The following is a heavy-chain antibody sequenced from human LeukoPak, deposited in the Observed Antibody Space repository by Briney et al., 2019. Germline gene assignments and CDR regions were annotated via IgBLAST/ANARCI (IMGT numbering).Heavy chain of an antibody. V-gene: IGHV4-38-2*01. CDR1: GYSISSGYH. CDR2: MFHGGNT. D-gene: IGHD2-15*01. Sequence: SETLSLTCAVSGYSISSGYHWGWVRQPPGRGPVWIGSMFHGGNTYCNPSLKSRVTMSIDTSMNQFSLNLTSVTAADTAVYFCARTLYCSGATCFSPELLDTWGQGTLVTVSS. CDR3: ARTLYCSGATCFSPELLDT. J-gene: IGHJ5*02.